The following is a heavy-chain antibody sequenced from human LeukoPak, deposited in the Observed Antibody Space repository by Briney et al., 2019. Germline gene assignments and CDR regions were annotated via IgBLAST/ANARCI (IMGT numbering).Heavy chain of an antibody. J-gene: IGHJ4*02. Sequence: GGSLRLSCAASGFTFSSYGMRWVRQASGKGLEWVAFIRYDGSNKYYADSVKGRFTISRDNSKNTLYLQMNSLRAEDTAVYYCAREIYYDSNFDFWGQGTLVTVSS. V-gene: IGHV3-30*02. CDR1: GFTFSSYG. CDR2: IRYDGSNK. CDR3: AREIYYDSNFDF. D-gene: IGHD3-22*01.